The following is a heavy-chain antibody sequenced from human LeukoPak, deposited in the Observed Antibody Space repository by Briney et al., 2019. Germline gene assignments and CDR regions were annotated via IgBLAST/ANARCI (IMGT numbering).Heavy chain of an antibody. Sequence: GGSLRLSCAASGFTFSDYSMSWVRQAPGKGLEWVSGISDRGDTTYYAPSVKGRFTMSRDNSKSTVYLEMNSLTAEDTAVYSCAKQGYSSSWYYLDFWGQGTLVTVSS. J-gene: IGHJ4*02. CDR1: GFTFSDYS. V-gene: IGHV3-23*01. CDR3: AKQGYSSSWYYLDF. CDR2: ISDRGDTT. D-gene: IGHD6-13*01.